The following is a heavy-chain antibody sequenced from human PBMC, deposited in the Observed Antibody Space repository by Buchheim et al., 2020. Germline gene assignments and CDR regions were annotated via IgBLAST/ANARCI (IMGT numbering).Heavy chain of an antibody. V-gene: IGHV3-33*08. D-gene: IGHD2-15*01. Sequence: QVQLVESGGGVVQPGRSLRLSCAASGFTFSSYAMHWVRQAPGKGLEWVAVIWYDGSNKYYADSVKGRFTISRDNSKNTLYLQMNSLRAEDTAVYYCARDWAPPYCSGGSCYSRTAFDIWGQGT. J-gene: IGHJ3*02. CDR3: ARDWAPPYCSGGSCYSRTAFDI. CDR1: GFTFSSYA. CDR2: IWYDGSNK.